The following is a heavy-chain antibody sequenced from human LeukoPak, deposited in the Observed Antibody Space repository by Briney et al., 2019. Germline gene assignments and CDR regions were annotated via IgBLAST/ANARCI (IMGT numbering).Heavy chain of an antibody. D-gene: IGHD5-18*01. Sequence: GGSLRLSCAASGFTFSTYGMHWVRQASGKGLEWVGRIRSKANSYATAYAASVKGRFTISRDDSKNTAYLQMNSLKTEDTAVYYCTRHGDTAMVDYWGQGTLVTVSS. J-gene: IGHJ4*02. CDR3: TRHGDTAMVDY. CDR2: IRSKANSYAT. V-gene: IGHV3-73*01. CDR1: GFTFSTYG.